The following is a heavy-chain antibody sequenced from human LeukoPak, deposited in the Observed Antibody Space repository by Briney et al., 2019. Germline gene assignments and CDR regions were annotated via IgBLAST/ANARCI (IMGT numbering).Heavy chain of an antibody. V-gene: IGHV3-23*01. CDR3: ARRLEYSGSKGVFDY. CDR1: GFTFSSYA. Sequence: PGGSLRLPCAASGFTFSSYAMSWVRQAPGKGLEWVSVISDSGSVTVYADSVKGRFTISRDKSQNTLYLQMNSLRAEDTAVYYCARRLEYSGSKGVFDYWGQGTLVTVSS. CDR2: ISDSGSVT. D-gene: IGHD1-26*01. J-gene: IGHJ4*02.